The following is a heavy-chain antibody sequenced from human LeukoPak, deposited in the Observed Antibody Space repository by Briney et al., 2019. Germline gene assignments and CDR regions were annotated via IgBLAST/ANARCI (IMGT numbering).Heavy chain of an antibody. CDR1: GYSFTSYW. J-gene: IGHJ6*02. CDR2: IYPGDSDT. D-gene: IGHD2-15*01. Sequence: GASLKISCKGSGYSFTSYWIGWVRQMPGKGLEWMGIIYPGDSDTRYSPSFQGQVTISADKSISTAYLQWSSLKASDTAMYYCARNRVYCSGGSCYPDYYYYGMDVWGQGTTVTVSS. V-gene: IGHV5-51*01. CDR3: ARNRVYCSGGSCYPDYYYYGMDV.